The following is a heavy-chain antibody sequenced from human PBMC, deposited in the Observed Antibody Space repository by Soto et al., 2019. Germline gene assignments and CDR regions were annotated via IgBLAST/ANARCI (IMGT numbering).Heavy chain of an antibody. CDR3: ARDQGSGGSSTGDY. D-gene: IGHD2-15*01. Sequence: QVQLVQSGAGLKRPGSSVKVSCKPSGGTFSSNAISWVRQAPGQGLEWMGGIIPIFGTANYAQKFQGRVTITADESTSTAYMELSSLRSEDTAVYYCARDQGSGGSSTGDYWGQGTLVTVSS. V-gene: IGHV1-69*01. CDR1: GGTFSSNA. J-gene: IGHJ4*02. CDR2: IIPIFGTA.